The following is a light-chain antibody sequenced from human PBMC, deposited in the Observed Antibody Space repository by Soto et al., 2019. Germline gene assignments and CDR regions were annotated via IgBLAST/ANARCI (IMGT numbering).Light chain of an antibody. V-gene: IGLV2-8*01. CDR3: CSYAGSYSVV. J-gene: IGLJ2*01. CDR2: EVS. Sequence: QSALTQPPSASGSPGQSVTISCTGTSSDVGGYNYVSRYQQHPGKAPKLMIYEVSKRPSGVPDRFSGSKSGNTASLTVSGLQAEDEADYYCCSYAGSYSVVFGGGTKLTVL. CDR1: SSDVGGYNY.